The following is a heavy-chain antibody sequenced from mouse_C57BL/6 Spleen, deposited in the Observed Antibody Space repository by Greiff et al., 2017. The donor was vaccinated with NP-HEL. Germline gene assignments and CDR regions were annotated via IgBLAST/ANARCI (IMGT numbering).Heavy chain of an antibody. Sequence: DVQLVESGGGLVKPGGSLKLSCAASGFTFSSYAMSWVRQTPEKRLEWVATISDGGSYTYYPDNVKGRFTISRDNAKNNLYLQMSHLKSEDTAMYYCAREGIYYYGSSCGDYWGQGTSVTVSS. D-gene: IGHD1-1*01. CDR1: GFTFSSYA. CDR2: ISDGGSYT. V-gene: IGHV5-4*01. CDR3: AREGIYYYGSSCGDY. J-gene: IGHJ4*01.